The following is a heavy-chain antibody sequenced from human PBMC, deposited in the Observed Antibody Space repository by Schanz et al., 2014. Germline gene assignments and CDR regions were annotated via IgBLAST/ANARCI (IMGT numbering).Heavy chain of an antibody. CDR2: IIPYNGNT. V-gene: IGHV1-69*04. D-gene: IGHD6-13*01. CDR3: ARDGVDAAAGGNY. CDR1: GGTFSSYA. J-gene: IGHJ4*02. Sequence: QVQLVQSGAEVKKPGSPVKVSCKSSGGTFSSYAISWVRQAPGQGLEWMGRIIPYNGNTNYAQKLQGRVTMTADTSTSTVYMELSSLRSEDTAVYYCARDGVDAAAGGNYWGQGTLVTVSS.